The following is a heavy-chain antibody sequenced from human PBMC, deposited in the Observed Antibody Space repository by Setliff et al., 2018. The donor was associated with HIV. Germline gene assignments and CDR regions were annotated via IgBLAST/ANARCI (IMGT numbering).Heavy chain of an antibody. J-gene: IGHJ4*02. Sequence: SETLSLTCIVSGGSISSYYWSWIRQPPGKGLEWIGYIYYSGSTNYNPSLKNRVTISIDTSKKQFSLNLSSVTAANTAVYYCARDAGGSVGNYYFDYWGQGTLVTVS. CDR1: GGSISSYY. D-gene: IGHD2-15*01. CDR2: IYYSGST. V-gene: IGHV4-59*01. CDR3: ARDAGGSVGNYYFDY.